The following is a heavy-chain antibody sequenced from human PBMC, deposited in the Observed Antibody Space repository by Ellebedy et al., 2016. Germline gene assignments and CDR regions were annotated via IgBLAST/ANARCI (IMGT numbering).Heavy chain of an antibody. J-gene: IGHJ6*02. CDR1: GFTFGDYA. V-gene: IGHV3-49*03. CDR2: IRSKAYGGTT. D-gene: IGHD1-26*01. CDR3: TRVVGATVYYYYYGMDV. Sequence: GESLKISCTASGFTFGDYAMSWFRQAPGKGLEWVGFIRSKAYGGTTEYAASVKGRFTISRDDSKSIAYLQMNSLKTEDTAVYYCTRVVGATVYYYYYGMDVWGQGTTVTVSS.